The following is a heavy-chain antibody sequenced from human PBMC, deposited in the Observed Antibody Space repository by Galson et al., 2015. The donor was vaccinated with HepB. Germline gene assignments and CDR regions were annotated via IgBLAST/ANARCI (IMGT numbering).Heavy chain of an antibody. CDR3: ARNGWDGEYFQH. D-gene: IGHD1-26*01. J-gene: IGHJ1*01. V-gene: IGHV3-74*01. CDR2: INSDGSST. CDR1: GFTFSSYW. Sequence: SLRLSCAASGFTFSSYWMHWVRQAPGKGLVWVSRINSDGSSTSYADSVKGRFTISRDNAKTTLYLQMNSLRAEDTAVYYCARNGWDGEYFQHWGQGTLVTVSS.